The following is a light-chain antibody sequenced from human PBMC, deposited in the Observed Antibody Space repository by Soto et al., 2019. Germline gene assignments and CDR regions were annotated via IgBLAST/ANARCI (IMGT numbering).Light chain of an antibody. V-gene: IGKV1-5*01. J-gene: IGKJ1*01. CDR1: QSINSW. CDR3: QQYNKWPQT. CDR2: DAS. Sequence: DIQMTQSPSTLSASVGDRVTITCRASQSINSWLAWYQQKPGKAPQILIYDASTLKSGVPSRFSASGSGTEFTLTISSLQSEDIAVYYCQQYNKWPQTFGQGTKVDIK.